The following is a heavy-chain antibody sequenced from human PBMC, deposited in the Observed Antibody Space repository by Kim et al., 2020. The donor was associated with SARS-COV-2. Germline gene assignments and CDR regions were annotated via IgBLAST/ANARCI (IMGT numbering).Heavy chain of an antibody. CDR1: GFTFSSYE. V-gene: IGHV3-48*03. Sequence: GGSLRLSCAASGFTFSSYEMNWVRQAPGKGLEWVSYISSSGSTIYYADSVKGRFTISRDNAKNSLYLQMNSLRAEDTAVYYCASHQFPKLEPIEANAFDIWGQGTMVTVSS. J-gene: IGHJ3*02. CDR2: ISSSGSTI. CDR3: ASHQFPKLEPIEANAFDI. D-gene: IGHD1-1*01.